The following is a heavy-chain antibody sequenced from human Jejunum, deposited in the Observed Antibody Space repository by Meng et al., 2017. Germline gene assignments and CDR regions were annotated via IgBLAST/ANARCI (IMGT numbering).Heavy chain of an antibody. V-gene: IGHV3-7*01. J-gene: IGHJ4*02. Sequence: GESLKISCATSGFTFSGYWMTWVRQAPGKGLEWVANIKKDGSEKYYVDSVKGRFTISRDNAKNSLYLQMSSLKAEDTAVYFCARDRCTSNSCFFDYWGQGTLVTVSS. D-gene: IGHD2-2*01. CDR2: IKKDGSEK. CDR3: ARDRCTSNSCFFDY. CDR1: GFTFSGYW.